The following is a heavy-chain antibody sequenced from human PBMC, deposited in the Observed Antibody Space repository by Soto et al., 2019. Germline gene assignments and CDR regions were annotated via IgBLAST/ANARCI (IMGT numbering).Heavy chain of an antibody. Sequence: QVQLVETGGGVVQPGRSLRLSCTASGLTFSRYGMHWGRQAPGKGLERVAVIWSDGSNKYYADSVKGRFTISRENSKNTLYLQMNSLRAEDTAVYYCATDSGSYYASDYWGQGTMVTVSS. CDR1: GLTFSRYG. CDR2: IWSDGSNK. V-gene: IGHV3-33*01. CDR3: ATDSGSYYASDY. D-gene: IGHD1-26*01. J-gene: IGHJ4*02.